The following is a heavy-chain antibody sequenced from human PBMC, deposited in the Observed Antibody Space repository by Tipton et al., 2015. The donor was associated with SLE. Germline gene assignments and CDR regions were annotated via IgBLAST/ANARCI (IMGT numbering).Heavy chain of an antibody. CDR3: VRGGDYDILTGPFDY. D-gene: IGHD3-9*01. Sequence: TLSLTCTVSGDSISNYYWSWIRQSAGKGLEWIGYIYYSGATNYNPSPKSRITISLDTSKNQFSLKLSSVTAADTAVYYCVRGGDYDILTGPFDYWGQGTLVTVSS. V-gene: IGHV4-59*01. J-gene: IGHJ4*02. CDR2: IYYSGAT. CDR1: GDSISNYY.